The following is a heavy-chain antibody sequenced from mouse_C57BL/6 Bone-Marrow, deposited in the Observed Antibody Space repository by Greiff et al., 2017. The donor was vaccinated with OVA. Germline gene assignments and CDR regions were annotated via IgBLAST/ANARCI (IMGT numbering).Heavy chain of an antibody. CDR2: IYPGDGDT. D-gene: IGHD1-1*01. CDR3: ASTTVVATGFDY. V-gene: IGHV1-82*01. CDR1: GYAFSSSW. Sequence: VKLQESGPELVKPGASVKISCKASGYAFSSSWMNWVKQRPGKGLEWIGRIYPGDGDTNYNGKFKGKATLTADKSSSTAYMQLSSLTSEDSAVYFCASTTVVATGFDYWGQGTTLTVSS. J-gene: IGHJ2*01.